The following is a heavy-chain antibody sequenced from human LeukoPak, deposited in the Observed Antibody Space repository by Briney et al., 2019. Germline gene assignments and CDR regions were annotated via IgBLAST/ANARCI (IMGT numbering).Heavy chain of an antibody. D-gene: IGHD2-2*01. Sequence: GGSLRLSCTASGFTFQHHGMTWVRQAPGKGLEWVSSISGSGDKTSYADSVKGRFTISRDNSKDTLFLQMNSLRAEDTAVYYCARGPTRVYCSSTSCPAAFDIWGQGTMVTVSS. V-gene: IGHV3-23*01. J-gene: IGHJ3*02. CDR3: ARGPTRVYCSSTSCPAAFDI. CDR1: GFTFQHHG. CDR2: ISGSGDKT.